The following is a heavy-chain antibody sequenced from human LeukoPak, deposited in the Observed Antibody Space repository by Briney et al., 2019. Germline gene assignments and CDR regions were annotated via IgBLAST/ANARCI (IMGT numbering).Heavy chain of an antibody. D-gene: IGHD6-13*01. CDR3: ARDLAAGIY. CDR2: ITTSSSNI. Sequence: PGGSLRLSCAASGFTFSSYSMNWVRQAPGKGLEWVSSITTSSSNIYYADSVKGRFTIPRDNAKNSLCLQMNSLRADDTAVYYCARDLAAGIYWGQGTLVTVSS. CDR1: GFTFSSYS. V-gene: IGHV3-21*01. J-gene: IGHJ4*02.